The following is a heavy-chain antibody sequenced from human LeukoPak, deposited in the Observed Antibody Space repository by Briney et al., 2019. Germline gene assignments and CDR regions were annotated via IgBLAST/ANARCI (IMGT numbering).Heavy chain of an antibody. J-gene: IGHJ3*02. CDR2: INSDGSGT. Sequence: PGGSLRLSCAASGFTFSRYWMHWARQAPGKGLVWVSRINSDGSGTTYADSVKGRFTISRDNAKNTLYLQMNSLRVEDTAVYYCGRKITTTGGDAFDIWGHGTMVTVSS. D-gene: IGHD1-1*01. CDR1: GFTFSRYW. CDR3: GRKITTTGGDAFDI. V-gene: IGHV3-74*01.